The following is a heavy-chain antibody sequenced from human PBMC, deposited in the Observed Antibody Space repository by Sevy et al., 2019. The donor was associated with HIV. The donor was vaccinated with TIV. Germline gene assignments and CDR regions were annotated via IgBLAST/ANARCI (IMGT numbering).Heavy chain of an antibody. J-gene: IGHJ4*02. CDR3: AREGCSKPHDY. V-gene: IGHV3-23*01. CDR2: FSFGCGKI. D-gene: IGHD2-2*01. Sequence: GGSLRLSCAASGFTFSNYAMGWVRQAPGKGLEWVSTFSFGCGKINYADSVKGRFTISRDNSKNTLYLQMNSLRAEDTALDYCAREGCSKPHDYWGQGTLVTVSS. CDR1: GFTFSNYA.